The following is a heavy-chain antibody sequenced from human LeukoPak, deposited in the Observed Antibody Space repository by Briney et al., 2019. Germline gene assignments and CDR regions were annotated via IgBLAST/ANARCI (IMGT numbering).Heavy chain of an antibody. Sequence: GASVKVSCKASGGTFSSYAISWVRQAPGQGLEWMGGIIPIFGTANYAQKFQGRVTITTDESTSTAYMELSSLRSEDTAVYYCASVGYCSGGSCYPLQYYYYYMDVWGKGTTVTVSS. V-gene: IGHV1-69*05. J-gene: IGHJ6*03. CDR1: GGTFSSYA. CDR2: IIPIFGTA. CDR3: ASVGYCSGGSCYPLQYYYYYMDV. D-gene: IGHD2-15*01.